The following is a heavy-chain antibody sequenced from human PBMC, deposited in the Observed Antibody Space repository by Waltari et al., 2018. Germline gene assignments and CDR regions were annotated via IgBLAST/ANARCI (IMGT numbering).Heavy chain of an antibody. V-gene: IGHV4-38-2*02. CDR3: VRDLGGSGNSWFDA. CDR1: SYSIRSGYF. Sequence: QVQLQESGPGLARPSETLSLTCDVSSYSIRSGYFWGWIRPPPGKGLQWIGSISHSGSTYYNPSLKSRVTLSVDTSKNQFALKVTSVTAADTATYYCVRDLGGSGNSWFDAWGQGSLVIVSS. J-gene: IGHJ5*02. D-gene: IGHD3-10*01. CDR2: ISHSGST.